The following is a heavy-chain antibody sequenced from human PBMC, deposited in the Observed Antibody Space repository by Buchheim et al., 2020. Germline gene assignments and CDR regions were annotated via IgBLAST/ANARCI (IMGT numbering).Heavy chain of an antibody. D-gene: IGHD3-22*01. Sequence: EVQLVESGGGLVKPGGSLRLSCAASGFTFSNAWMSWVRQAPGKGLEWVGRIKSKTDGGTTDYAAPVEGRFTISRDDSKKPLYLQMNSLKTEDTAVYYCTTEAGLNYYDSSGFDFDYWGQGTL. V-gene: IGHV3-15*01. CDR2: IKSKTDGGTT. CDR1: GFTFSNAW. J-gene: IGHJ4*02. CDR3: TTEAGLNYYDSSGFDFDY.